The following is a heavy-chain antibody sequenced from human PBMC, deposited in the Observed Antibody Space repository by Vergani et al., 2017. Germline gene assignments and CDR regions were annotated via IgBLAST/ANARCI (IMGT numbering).Heavy chain of an antibody. Sequence: QVQLVQSGAEVKKPGASVKVSCKASGYTFTSYYMHWVRQAPGQGLEWMGIINPSGGSTSYAQKFQGRVTMTRDTSTSTVYMELSSLRSEDTAVYYCARELRLGELVDYWGQGTLVTGAS. D-gene: IGHD3-16*01. J-gene: IGHJ4*02. CDR2: INPSGGST. V-gene: IGHV1-46*01. CDR3: ARELRLGELVDY. CDR1: GYTFTSYY.